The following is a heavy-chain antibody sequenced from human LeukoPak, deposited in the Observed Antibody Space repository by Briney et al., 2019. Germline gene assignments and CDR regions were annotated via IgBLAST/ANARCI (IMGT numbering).Heavy chain of an antibody. V-gene: IGHV1-2*04. CDR1: GYPLTGFY. Sequence: ASVKVSCKASGYPLTGFYIHWVRQAPGQGLEWMGWINPHSGDTTSTEKFKGWVSMSRDTTIDTAYMELSSLKSDDTAVYFCARGMAGGTYSLILAHWGQGTLVTVSS. CDR2: INPHSGDT. J-gene: IGHJ4*02. D-gene: IGHD1-26*01. CDR3: ARGMAGGTYSLILAH.